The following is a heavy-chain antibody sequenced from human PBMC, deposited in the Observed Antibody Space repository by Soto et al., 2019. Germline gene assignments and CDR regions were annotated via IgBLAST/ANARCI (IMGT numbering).Heavy chain of an antibody. CDR3: ARSTYYYDSSGYDFQKFDP. D-gene: IGHD3-22*01. CDR1: GGSISSGGYS. CDR2: IYHSGST. V-gene: IGHV4-30-2*01. J-gene: IGHJ5*02. Sequence: PSETLSLTCAVSGGSISSGGYSWSWIRQPPGKGLEWIGYIYHSGSTYYNPSLKSRVTISVDRSKNQFSLKLSSVTAADTAVYYRARSTYYYDSSGYDFQKFDPWGQGTLVTVSS.